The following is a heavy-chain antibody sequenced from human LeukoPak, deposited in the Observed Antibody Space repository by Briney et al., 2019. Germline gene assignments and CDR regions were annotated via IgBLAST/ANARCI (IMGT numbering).Heavy chain of an antibody. CDR3: AKALCGGDCYSLDY. J-gene: IGHJ4*02. Sequence: GSLGLSCAASGFTFSSYAMSWVRQAPGKGLEWVSAISGSGGSTYYADSVKGRFTISRDNSKNTLYLQMNSLRAEDTAVYYCAKALCGGDCYSLDYWGQGTLVTVSS. V-gene: IGHV3-23*01. CDR1: GFTFSSYA. CDR2: ISGSGGST. D-gene: IGHD2-21*02.